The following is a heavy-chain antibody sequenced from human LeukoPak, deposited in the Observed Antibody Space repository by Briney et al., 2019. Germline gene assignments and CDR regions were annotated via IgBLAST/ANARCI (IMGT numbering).Heavy chain of an antibody. V-gene: IGHV3-48*03. Sequence: GGSLRLSCAASGFTFSSYEMNWVRQAPGKGVEGVSYISSSSSTIYYAESLKGRFTISRDNAKNSLYLPLNSLRAEDTSVYYFARGPKHQGLLTPNYYFDYWGQGTLVTVSS. J-gene: IGHJ4*02. CDR2: ISSSSSTI. CDR1: GFTFSSYE. D-gene: IGHD3-22*01. CDR3: ARGPKHQGLLTPNYYFDY.